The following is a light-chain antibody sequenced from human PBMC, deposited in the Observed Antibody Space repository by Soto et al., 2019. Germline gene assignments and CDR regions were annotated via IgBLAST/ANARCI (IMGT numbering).Light chain of an antibody. V-gene: IGLV8-61*01. CDR2: STN. Sequence: QAEVTQEPSLSVSPGGTVTLTCGLSSGSVSTSYYPSWYQQTPGQTPRTLMYSTNIRSSGVPDRFSGSILGNKAALTITGAQADDESDYYCVLYLGSGTWVFGGGTKLTVL. CDR3: VLYLGSGTWV. CDR1: SGSVSTSYY. J-gene: IGLJ3*02.